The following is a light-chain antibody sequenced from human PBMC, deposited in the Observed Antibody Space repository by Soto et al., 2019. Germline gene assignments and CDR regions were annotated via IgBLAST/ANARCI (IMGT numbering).Light chain of an antibody. V-gene: IGKV1-5*01. CDR3: QQYSSYRT. Sequence: DIQMTQSPSTLSASIGDRVTITCRASQSISRWLAWYQKKPGKAPKLLIYDASTLQSGVPSRLSGSGSGTEFTLTISSLQPDDFAIYYCQQYSSYRTFGQGTKVDTK. CDR2: DAS. J-gene: IGKJ1*01. CDR1: QSISRW.